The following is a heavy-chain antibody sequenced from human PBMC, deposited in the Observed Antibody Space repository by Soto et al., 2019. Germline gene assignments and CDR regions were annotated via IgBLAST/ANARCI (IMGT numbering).Heavy chain of an antibody. V-gene: IGHV3-48*03. CDR1: GFTFSSYE. CDR2: ISSSGSTI. Sequence: GGSLRLSCAASGFTFSSYEMNWVRQAPGKGLEWVSYISSSGSTIYYADSVKGRFTISRDNAKNSLYLQMNSLRAEDTAVYYCARAFTTPDAFDIWGQGTMVPVSS. D-gene: IGHD3-22*01. CDR3: ARAFTTPDAFDI. J-gene: IGHJ3*02.